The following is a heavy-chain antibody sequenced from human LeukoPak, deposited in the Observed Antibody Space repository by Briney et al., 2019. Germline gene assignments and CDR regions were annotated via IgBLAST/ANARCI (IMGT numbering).Heavy chain of an antibody. Sequence: GGSLRLSCAASGFTFSSYGMHWVRQAPGKGLEWVAVILYDGSNKYYADSVKGRFTISRNNSKNTLYLQMNSLRAEDTAVYYCAKDGAYYDDISGYYPNYYYYMDVWGKGTTVTISS. CDR3: AKDGAYYDDISGYYPNYYYYMDV. CDR2: ILYDGSNK. D-gene: IGHD3-22*01. V-gene: IGHV3-30*18. J-gene: IGHJ6*03. CDR1: GFTFSSYG.